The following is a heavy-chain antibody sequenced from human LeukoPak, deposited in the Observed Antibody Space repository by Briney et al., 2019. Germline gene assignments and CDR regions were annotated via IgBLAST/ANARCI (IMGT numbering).Heavy chain of an antibody. J-gene: IGHJ4*02. Sequence: SETLSLTCSVSGGSISSYYWSWIRQPPGKGLEWIGYIHYRGSTTYNPSLKSRATISVDTSKNQFSLKLSSVTAADTAVYYCARGFAYGDTGSFDYWGQGTLVTVSS. V-gene: IGHV4-59*01. CDR1: GGSISSYY. CDR2: IHYRGST. D-gene: IGHD4-17*01. CDR3: ARGFAYGDTGSFDY.